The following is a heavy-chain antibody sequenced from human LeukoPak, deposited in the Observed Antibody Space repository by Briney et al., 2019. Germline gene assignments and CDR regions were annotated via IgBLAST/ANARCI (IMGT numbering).Heavy chain of an antibody. J-gene: IGHJ4*02. CDR3: ARDLMTTVNV. V-gene: IGHV4-34*01. CDR2: INHSGST. D-gene: IGHD4-17*01. CDR1: GGSFSGYY. Sequence: SETLSLTCAVYGGSFSGYYWSWIRQPPGKGLEWIGEINHSGSTNYNPSLKSRVTISVDTSKNQFSLKLSSVTAADTAVYYCARDLMTTVNVWGQGTLVTVSS.